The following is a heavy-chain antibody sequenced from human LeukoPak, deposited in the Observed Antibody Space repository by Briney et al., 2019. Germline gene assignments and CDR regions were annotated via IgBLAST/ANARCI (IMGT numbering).Heavy chain of an antibody. V-gene: IGHV3-7*01. CDR1: GFTFSSYW. CDR3: ARNTYYDFWSRHYGLDY. D-gene: IGHD3-3*01. J-gene: IGHJ4*02. Sequence: GGSLRLSCAASGFTFSSYWMSWVRQVPGKGLEWVANIDQDGNDKYYVGSVKGRFTISRDNAKSSLYLEVKSLRAEDTAVYYCARNTYYDFWSRHYGLDYWGQGILVTVSS. CDR2: IDQDGNDK.